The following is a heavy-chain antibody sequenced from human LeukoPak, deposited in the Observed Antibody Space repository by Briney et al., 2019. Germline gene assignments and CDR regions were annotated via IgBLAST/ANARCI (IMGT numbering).Heavy chain of an antibody. Sequence: GRSLRLSCAASGFTFDDYAMHWVRQAPGKGLEWVSGISWNSGSIGYADSVKGRFTISRDNAKNSLYLQMNSLRAEDTAVYYCARAIGWAAAGTLDYWGQGTLVTVSS. J-gene: IGHJ4*02. CDR2: ISWNSGSI. CDR3: ARAIGWAAAGTLDY. CDR1: GFTFDDYA. D-gene: IGHD6-13*01. V-gene: IGHV3-9*01.